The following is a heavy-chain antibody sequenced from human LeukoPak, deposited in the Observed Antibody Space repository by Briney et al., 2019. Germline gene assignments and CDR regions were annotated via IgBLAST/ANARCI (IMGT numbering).Heavy chain of an antibody. CDR2: INSVGSST. D-gene: IGHD6-19*01. J-gene: IGHJ4*02. Sequence: GGSLRLSCAASGFTFSSFWMHWVRQAPGKGLVWVSRINSVGSSTSYADSVKGRFTISRDNSKNTLYLQMNSLRAEDTAVYYCAKDHPSSGWYGLVFDYWGQGTLVTVSS. CDR1: GFTFSSFW. CDR3: AKDHPSSGWYGLVFDY. V-gene: IGHV3-74*01.